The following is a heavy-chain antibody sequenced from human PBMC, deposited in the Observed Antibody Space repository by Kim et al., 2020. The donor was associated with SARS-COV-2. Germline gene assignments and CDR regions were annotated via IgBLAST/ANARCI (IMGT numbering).Heavy chain of an antibody. V-gene: IGHV4-39*07. CDR1: GGSISSSSYY. CDR2: IYYSGST. CDR3: ARGHSGGWFDP. D-gene: IGHD1-26*01. Sequence: SETLSLTCTVSGGSISSSSYYWGWIRQPPGKGLEWIGSIYYSGSTYYNPSLKSRVTRSVDTSKNQFSLKLSSVTAADTAVYYCARGHSGGWFDPWGQGTLVTVSS. J-gene: IGHJ5*02.